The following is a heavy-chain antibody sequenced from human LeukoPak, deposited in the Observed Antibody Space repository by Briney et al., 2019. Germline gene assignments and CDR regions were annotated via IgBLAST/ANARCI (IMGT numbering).Heavy chain of an antibody. CDR2: ISSSSTI. J-gene: IGHJ4*02. V-gene: IGHV3-48*01. Sequence: GGSLRLSCAASVFTFSSYSMNWVRQAPGKGLEWVSYISSSSTIYYADSVKGRFTISRDNAKNSLYLQMNSLRAEDTAVYYCARDPLDYWGQGTLVTVSS. CDR1: VFTFSSYS. CDR3: ARDPLDY.